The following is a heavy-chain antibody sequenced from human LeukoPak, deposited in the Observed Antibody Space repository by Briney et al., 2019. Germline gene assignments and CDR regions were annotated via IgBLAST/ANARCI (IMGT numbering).Heavy chain of an antibody. V-gene: IGHV4-39*01. Sequence: PSETLSLTCTVSGGSISSSSYYWGWIRQPPGKGREWIGSIYYSGSTYYNPSLKSRVTISVDTSKNQFSLKLSSVTAADTAVYYCASGPAGYYGSGSYYYVGGKGTTVTVSS. CDR2: IYYSGST. CDR3: ASGPAGYYGSGSYYYV. J-gene: IGHJ6*04. CDR1: GGSISSSSYY. D-gene: IGHD3-10*01.